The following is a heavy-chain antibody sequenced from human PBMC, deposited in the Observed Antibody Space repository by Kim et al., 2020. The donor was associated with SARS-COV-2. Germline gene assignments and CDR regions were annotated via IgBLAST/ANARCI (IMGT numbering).Heavy chain of an antibody. J-gene: IGHJ4*02. V-gene: IGHV1-46*01. CDR3: AREGDIVVVPAAILGA. Sequence: ASVKVSCKASGYTFTSYYMHWVRQAPGQGLEWMGIINPSGGSTSYAQKFQGRVTMTRDTSTSTVYMELSSLRSEDTAVYYCAREGDIVVVPAAILGAWGQGTLVTVSS. CDR1: GYTFTSYY. CDR2: INPSGGST. D-gene: IGHD2-2*02.